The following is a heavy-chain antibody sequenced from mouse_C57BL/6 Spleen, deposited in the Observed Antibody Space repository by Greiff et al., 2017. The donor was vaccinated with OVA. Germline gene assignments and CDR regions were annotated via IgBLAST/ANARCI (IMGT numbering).Heavy chain of an antibody. CDR1: GYTFTSYW. D-gene: IGHD2-4*01. CDR3: ARGFYCDYDSFAY. CDR2: INPSSGYT. J-gene: IGHJ3*01. V-gene: IGHV1-7*01. Sequence: QVQLQQPGAELAKPGASVKLSCKASGYTFTSYWMHWVKQRPGQGLEWIGYINPSSGYTKYNQKFKDKATLTVDKSSSTAYMQLSSLTYEDSAVYYDARGFYCDYDSFAYWGQGTLVTVAA.